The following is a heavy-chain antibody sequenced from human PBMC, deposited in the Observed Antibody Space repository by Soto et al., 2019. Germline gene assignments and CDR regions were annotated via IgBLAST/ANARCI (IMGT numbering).Heavy chain of an antibody. CDR3: ARGGILIRFLEWLPPAAEMAFDY. CDR1: GGSFSGYY. D-gene: IGHD3-3*01. J-gene: IGHJ4*02. V-gene: IGHV4-34*01. Sequence: LSLTCAVYGGSFSGYYWSWIRQPPGKGLEWIGEINHSGSTNYNPSLKSRVTISVDTSKNQFSLKLSSVTAADTAGYYCARGGILIRFLEWLPPAAEMAFDYWGQGTLVTVSS. CDR2: INHSGST.